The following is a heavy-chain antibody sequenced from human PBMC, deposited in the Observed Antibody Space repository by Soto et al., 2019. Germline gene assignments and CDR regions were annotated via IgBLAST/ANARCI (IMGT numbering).Heavy chain of an antibody. CDR1: DGSISSGAYY. D-gene: IGHD6-19*01. CDR2: IYFSGDT. CDR3: ARRFVGGTYPNGFDP. J-gene: IGHJ5*02. V-gene: IGHV4-30-4*01. Sequence: QVQLRESGPGLVKPSQTLSLTCTVSDGSISSGAYYWSWIRQPPGKGLEWIGYIYFSGDTYYNPSLKGRLSISRGTSKNQFFLRLSSVTAADTAVYYCARRFVGGTYPNGFDPWGQGTLVTVSS.